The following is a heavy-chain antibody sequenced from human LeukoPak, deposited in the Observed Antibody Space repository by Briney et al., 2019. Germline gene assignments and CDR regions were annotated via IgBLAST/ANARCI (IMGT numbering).Heavy chain of an antibody. D-gene: IGHD3-9*01. Sequence: ASVKVSCKASGYTFTSYYMHWVRQAPGQGLEWMGIFNPSGISTSYARKFQGRVTMTRDMSTSTVYMELSSLRSEDTAVYYCASVHYDILTGYYTRVDYWGQGTLVTVSS. J-gene: IGHJ4*02. CDR1: GYTFTSYY. CDR2: FNPSGIST. V-gene: IGHV1-46*01. CDR3: ASVHYDILTGYYTRVDY.